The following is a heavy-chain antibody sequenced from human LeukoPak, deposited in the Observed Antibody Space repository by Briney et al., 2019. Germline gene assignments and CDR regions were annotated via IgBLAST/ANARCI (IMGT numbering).Heavy chain of an antibody. CDR2: IRSKAYGGTT. J-gene: IGHJ6*03. V-gene: IGHV3-49*03. CDR3: TRVRSSRYFDWYHYYYMDV. D-gene: IGHD3-9*01. Sequence: PGRSLRLSCAASGFTFSSYAMSWFRQAPRKGLEWVGFIRSKAYGGTTEYAAAVKGKFTISRDDSKSIAYLQMNSLKTEDTAVYYCTRVRSSRYFDWYHYYYMDVWGKGTTVTVSS. CDR1: GFTFSSYA.